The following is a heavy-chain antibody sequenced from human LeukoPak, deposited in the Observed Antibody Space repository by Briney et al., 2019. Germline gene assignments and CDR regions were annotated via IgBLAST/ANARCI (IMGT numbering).Heavy chain of an antibody. J-gene: IGHJ2*01. V-gene: IGHV4-61*02. CDR3: ARARIAVAGTGSYWYFDL. CDR2: IYTSGST. Sequence: PSETLSLTCTVSGGSISSSSYYWSWIRQPAGKGLEWIGRIYTSGSTNYNPSLKSRVTMSVDTSKNQFSLKLSSVTAADTAVYYCARARIAVAGTGSYWYFDLWGRGTLVTVSS. D-gene: IGHD6-19*01. CDR1: GGSISSSSYY.